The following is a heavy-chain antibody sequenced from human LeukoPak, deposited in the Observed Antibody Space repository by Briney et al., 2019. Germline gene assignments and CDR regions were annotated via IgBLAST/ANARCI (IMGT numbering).Heavy chain of an antibody. CDR1: GITFSSYS. CDR2: ISRSGSSI. Sequence: GGSLRLSCAASGITFSSYSMNWVRQAPGKGLEWVSSISRSGSSIYYADSVKGRITISRDNAKNSLYMQMNSLRAEDTALYYCARDQVGAAGYYFDYWGQGTLVTVSS. J-gene: IGHJ4*02. CDR3: ARDQVGAAGYYFDY. V-gene: IGHV3-21*04. D-gene: IGHD1-26*01.